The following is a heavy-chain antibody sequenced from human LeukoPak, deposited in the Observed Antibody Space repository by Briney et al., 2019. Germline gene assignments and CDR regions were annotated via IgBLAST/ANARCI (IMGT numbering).Heavy chain of an antibody. CDR1: GLIFSSYA. J-gene: IGHJ4*02. CDR2: ICDNCGCT. D-gene: IGHD4-17*01. V-gene: IGHV3-23*01. CDR3: AKPPTTVTTRGFDY. Sequence: GGSLGLSCAASGLIFSSYAMSWVRQAPGKGLQWVSAICDNCGCTYYADSVKGRFTISRDNSKNTLYLQMSGLRAEDTAIYYCAKPPTTVTTRGFDYWGQGTLVTVSP.